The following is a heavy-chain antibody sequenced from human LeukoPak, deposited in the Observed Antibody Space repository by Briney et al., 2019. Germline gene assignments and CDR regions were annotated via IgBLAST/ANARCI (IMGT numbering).Heavy chain of an antibody. V-gene: IGHV3-9*01. J-gene: IGHJ6*02. CDR2: ISWNTGTI. CDR1: GFTFDDYA. Sequence: PGGSLRLSCAASGFTFDDYAMHWVRQAPGKGLEWVSGISWNTGTIGYADSVKGRFTISRDNAKNSLYLQMNSLRAEDTAVYYCARGQYGMDVWGQGTTVTVSS. CDR3: ARGQYGMDV.